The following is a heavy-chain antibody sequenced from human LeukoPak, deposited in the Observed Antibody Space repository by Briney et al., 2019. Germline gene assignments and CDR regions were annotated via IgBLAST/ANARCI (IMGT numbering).Heavy chain of an antibody. CDR1: GFTFRTYT. CDR2: IRGTGSSR. Sequence: GGSLRLPCAASGFTFRTYTMNWVRQAPGKGLEWLSYIRGTGSSRHYADAVKGGFTTSRDNAKTSLFLQMNNVGAEDTAVYYCARATGVVLPVTYYLDYWGLGTLVTVSS. V-gene: IGHV3-48*04. CDR3: ARATGVVLPVTYYLDY. D-gene: IGHD2-21*02. J-gene: IGHJ4*02.